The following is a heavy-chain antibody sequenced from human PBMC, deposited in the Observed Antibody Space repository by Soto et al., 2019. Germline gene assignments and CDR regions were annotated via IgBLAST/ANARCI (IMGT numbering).Heavy chain of an antibody. CDR2: IYYSGST. J-gene: IGHJ4*02. CDR3: ARLYTGYEAFDY. V-gene: IGHV4-30-4*01. Sequence: PSETLSLTCSVSGGSINSGDYYWSWIRESPGKGLEWIGYIYYSGSTYYKPSLKSRSTISIDTSKNQFFLDVDTVTAADPAVYYCARLYTGYEAFDYWGQGTLVTVSS. D-gene: IGHD5-12*01. CDR1: GGSINSGDYY.